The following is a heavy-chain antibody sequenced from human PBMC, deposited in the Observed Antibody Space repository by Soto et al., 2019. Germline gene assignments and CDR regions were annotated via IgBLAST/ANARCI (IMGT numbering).Heavy chain of an antibody. CDR3: ARVGSNWNGNWFDP. CDR2: INAGNGNT. V-gene: IGHV1-3*01. Sequence: ASVKVSCKASGYTFTGYAMHWVRQAPGQRLEWMGWINAGNGNTKYSQKFQGRVTITRDTSASTAYMELSSLRSEDTAVYYCARVGSNWNGNWFDPWGQGTLVTVSS. J-gene: IGHJ5*02. CDR1: GYTFTGYA. D-gene: IGHD1-1*01.